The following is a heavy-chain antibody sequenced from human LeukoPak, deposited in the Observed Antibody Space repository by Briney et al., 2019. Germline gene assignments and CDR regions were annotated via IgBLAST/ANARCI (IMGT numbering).Heavy chain of an antibody. D-gene: IGHD3-22*01. CDR3: AKDPPPPSSGYFV. J-gene: IGHJ4*02. CDR2: ISGSGGST. Sequence: GGSLRLSCAASGFTFSSYTMHWVRQAPGKGLEWVSAISGSGGSTYYADSVKGRFTISRDNSKNTVYLQMNTLRAEDTAVYYCAKDPPPPSSGYFVWGQGTLVTVSS. CDR1: GFTFSSYT. V-gene: IGHV3-23*01.